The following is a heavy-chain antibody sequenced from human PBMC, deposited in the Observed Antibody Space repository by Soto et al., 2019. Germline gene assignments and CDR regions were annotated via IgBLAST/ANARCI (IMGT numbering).Heavy chain of an antibody. J-gene: IGHJ4*02. CDR3: ARVDGSCAPPDF. CDR1: GYTFSSYG. V-gene: IGHV1-18*01. CDR2: INVHNGKI. D-gene: IGHD1-26*01. Sequence: GASVKVSCKASGYTFSSYGISWVRQAPGQGLEWMGWINVHNGKIYYEQRFQGRVTMTTDTSTSTAYMELRSLTSDDTAVYYCARVDGSCAPPDFWGQGTLDIGSS.